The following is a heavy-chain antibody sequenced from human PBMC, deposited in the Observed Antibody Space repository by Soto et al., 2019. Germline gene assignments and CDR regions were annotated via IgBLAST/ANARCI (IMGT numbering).Heavy chain of an antibody. CDR2: INPSGGST. CDR3: ARHELDYYYDSSLDY. CDR1: GXTFTSYY. J-gene: IGHJ4*02. Sequence: GASVKVSCKASGXTFTSYYMHWVRQAPGQGLEWMGIINPSGGSTSYAQKFQGRVTMTRDTSTSTVYMELSSLRSEDTAVYYCARHELDYYYDSSLDYWGQGTLVTVSS. V-gene: IGHV1-46*01. D-gene: IGHD3-22*01.